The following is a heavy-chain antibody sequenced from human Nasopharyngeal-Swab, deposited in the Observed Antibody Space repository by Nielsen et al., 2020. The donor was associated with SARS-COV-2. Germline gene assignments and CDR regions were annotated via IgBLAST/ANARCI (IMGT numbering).Heavy chain of an antibody. CDR1: GFTFNNYN. CDR2: IYHSGRT. CDR3: ARSGHVGSV. V-gene: IGHV4-34*01. J-gene: IGHJ3*01. Sequence: GSLRLSCAASGFTFNNYNFNWIRQSPGKGLEWIGEIYHSGRTNYNPSLKSRVTISLDTSKNQFSLKLTSVTAADTAVYYCARSGHVGSVWGQGTMVTVSS. D-gene: IGHD1-26*01.